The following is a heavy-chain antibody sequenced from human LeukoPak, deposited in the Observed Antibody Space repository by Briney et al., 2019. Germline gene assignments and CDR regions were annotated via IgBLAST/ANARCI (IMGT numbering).Heavy chain of an antibody. J-gene: IGHJ5*02. V-gene: IGHV3-72*01. D-gene: IGHD3-10*01. CDR1: GFTFSDHY. Sequence: GGSLRLSCAASGFTFSDHYMDWVRQAPGKGLEWVGRIRNKANSYTTEYAASVKGRFTISRAKNSLYLQMNSLKTEDTAVYYCASLYGSGKRWVDPWGQGTLVTVSS. CDR2: IRNKANSYTT. CDR3: ASLYGSGKRWVDP.